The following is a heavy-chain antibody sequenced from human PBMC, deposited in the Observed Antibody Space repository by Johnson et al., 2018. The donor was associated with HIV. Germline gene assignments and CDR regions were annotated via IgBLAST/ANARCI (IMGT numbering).Heavy chain of an antibody. V-gene: IGHV3-30-3*01. J-gene: IGHJ3*01. CDR3: ARGYGDYSDFFDV. CDR1: GFTLSNYW. D-gene: IGHD4-17*01. Sequence: QVQLVESGGGLAQPGGSPRLSCAATGFTLSNYWMHWVRQVPGKGLEWVAFISFDGSNKDYADSVKGRFTISRDNAKNSLYLQMNSLRAEDTAVYYCARGYGDYSDFFDVWGQGTMVTVSS. CDR2: ISFDGSNK.